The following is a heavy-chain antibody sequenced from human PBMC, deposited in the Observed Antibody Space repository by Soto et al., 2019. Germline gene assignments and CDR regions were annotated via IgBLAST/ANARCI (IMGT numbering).Heavy chain of an antibody. CDR3: AKDLAIAAAGSAFVP. D-gene: IGHD6-13*01. V-gene: IGHV3-30*18. J-gene: IGHJ5*02. CDR2: ISYDGSNK. CDR1: GFTFSSYG. Sequence: QVQRVESGGGVVQPGRSLRLSCAASGFTFSSYGMHWVRQAPGKGLEWVAGISYDGSNKYYADSVKGRFTISRDNSNNTLYLQINSLRAKDTAVYYCAKDLAIAAAGSAFVPWGQGTLVTVSS.